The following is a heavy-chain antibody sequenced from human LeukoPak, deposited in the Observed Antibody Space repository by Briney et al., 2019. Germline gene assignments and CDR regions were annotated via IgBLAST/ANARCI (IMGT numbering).Heavy chain of an antibody. Sequence: GGSLRLSCAASGFTFSSYAMSWVRQAPGKGLGWVSAISGSGGSTYYADSVKGRFTISRDNSKNTLYLQMNSLRAEDTAVYYCAKQGTMVRGVIAWFDPWGQGTLVTVSS. CDR1: GFTFSSYA. CDR2: ISGSGGST. J-gene: IGHJ5*02. V-gene: IGHV3-23*01. D-gene: IGHD3-10*01. CDR3: AKQGTMVRGVIAWFDP.